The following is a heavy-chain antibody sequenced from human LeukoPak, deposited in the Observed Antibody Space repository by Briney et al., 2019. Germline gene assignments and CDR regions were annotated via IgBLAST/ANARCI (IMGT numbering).Heavy chain of an antibody. V-gene: IGHV1-69*01. CDR1: GDTFSRYG. D-gene: IGHD3-22*01. CDR3: AREWNYESSGYFFYY. Sequence: ASVKVSCKASGDTFSRYGISWVRQAPGQGLEWMGGIIPLFGTANYAQKFQGRVTITADESTSTVYMELRSLRFEDTAVYYCAREWNYESSGYFFYYWGQGTLVTVSS. CDR2: IIPLFGTA. J-gene: IGHJ4*02.